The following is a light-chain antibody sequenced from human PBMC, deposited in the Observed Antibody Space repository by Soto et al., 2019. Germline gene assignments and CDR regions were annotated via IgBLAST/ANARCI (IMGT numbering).Light chain of an antibody. CDR2: VKSDGSH. Sequence: QLVPTQSPSASASLGASVKLTCTLSSGHGNYVIAWHQQQPEKGPRYLMKVKSDGSHNKGDGIPDRFSGSSSGAERYLAISSLQSEDEADYYCQTWDTGIVVFGGGTKLTVL. J-gene: IGLJ2*01. CDR3: QTWDTGIVV. V-gene: IGLV4-69*01. CDR1: SGHGNYV.